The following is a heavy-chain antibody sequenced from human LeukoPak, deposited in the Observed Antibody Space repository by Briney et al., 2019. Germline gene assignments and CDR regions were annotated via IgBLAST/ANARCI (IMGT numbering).Heavy chain of an antibody. Sequence: GGSLRLSCPASGFTFSNYAIHGVRQAPGKGLEWVAAISYDGSNKYYADSVKGRFTISRDNSINTLYLQMNSLRAEDTAVYFCARQAATLDYWGQGTLVTVSS. V-gene: IGHV3-30*04. CDR1: GFTFSNYA. J-gene: IGHJ4*02. CDR3: ARQAATLDY. CDR2: ISYDGSNK. D-gene: IGHD6-25*01.